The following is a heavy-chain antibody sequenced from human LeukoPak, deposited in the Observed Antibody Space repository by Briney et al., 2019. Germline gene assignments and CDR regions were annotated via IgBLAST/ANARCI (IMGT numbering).Heavy chain of an antibody. Sequence: SETLSLTCTVSGGSITSYYWTWIRQPPGKGLEWIGFIYYTGSTNYNPSLKSRVTISVDTSKNQFSLKLSSVTAADTAVYYCAGMRITTPTVRTLDYWGQGTLVTVSS. CDR3: AGMRITTPTVRTLDY. CDR2: IYYTGST. V-gene: IGHV4-59*01. CDR1: GGSITSYY. J-gene: IGHJ4*02. D-gene: IGHD1-14*01.